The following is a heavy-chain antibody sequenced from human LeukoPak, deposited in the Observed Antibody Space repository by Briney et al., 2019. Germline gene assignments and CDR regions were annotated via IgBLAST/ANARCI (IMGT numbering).Heavy chain of an antibody. J-gene: IGHJ4*02. Sequence: PGRSLRLSCAASGFTFSSYGMHWVSQAPGKGLEWVAVIWYDGSNKYYADSVKGRFTISRDNSKNTLYLQMNSLRAEDTAVYYCARERDDSSGDSDYWGQGTLVTVSS. CDR3: ARERDDSSGDSDY. D-gene: IGHD3-22*01. V-gene: IGHV3-33*01. CDR2: IWYDGSNK. CDR1: GFTFSSYG.